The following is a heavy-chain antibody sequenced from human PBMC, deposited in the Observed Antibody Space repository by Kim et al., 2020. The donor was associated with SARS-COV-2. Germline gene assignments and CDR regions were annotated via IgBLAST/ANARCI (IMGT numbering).Heavy chain of an antibody. Sequence: SETLSLTCTVSGGSISSGDYYWSWIRQPPGKVLEWIGYIYYSGSTYYNPSLKSRVTISVDTSKNQFSLKLSSVTAADTAVYYCARDLRYCSGGSCFSGDAFDIWGQGTMVTVSS. D-gene: IGHD2-15*01. J-gene: IGHJ3*02. CDR1: GGSISSGDYY. CDR2: IYYSGST. CDR3: ARDLRYCSGGSCFSGDAFDI. V-gene: IGHV4-30-4*01.